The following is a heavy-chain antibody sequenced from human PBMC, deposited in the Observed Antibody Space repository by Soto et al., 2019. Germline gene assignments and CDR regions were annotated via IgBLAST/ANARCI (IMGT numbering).Heavy chain of an antibody. D-gene: IGHD3-22*01. J-gene: IGHJ4*02. V-gene: IGHV5-51*01. CDR1: GYSFTSYW. CDR2: IYPGDSDT. Sequence: GESLKISCKGSGYSFTSYWIGWVRQMPGKGLEWMGIIYPGDSDTRYSPSFQGQVTISADKSISTAYLQWSSLRASDTAMYYCARQIYDSDSGPNFQYYFDSWDQGTLVTVSS. CDR3: ARQIYDSDSGPNFQYYFDS.